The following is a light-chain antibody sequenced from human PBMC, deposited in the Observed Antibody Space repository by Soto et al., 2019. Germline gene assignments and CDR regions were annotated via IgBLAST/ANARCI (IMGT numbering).Light chain of an antibody. CDR1: QSIGDS. CDR3: QPYNGDSRT. V-gene: IGKV1-5*01. CDR2: DVS. Sequence: DIQMTQSPSTLSASVVDRVTITCRASQSIGDSLAWYPPPPGTAPYLLISDVSSLERGVPSRFSGSGSGTEFTLTRGSMQPDDWATLYCQPYNGDSRTVGQGTKGEI. J-gene: IGKJ1*01.